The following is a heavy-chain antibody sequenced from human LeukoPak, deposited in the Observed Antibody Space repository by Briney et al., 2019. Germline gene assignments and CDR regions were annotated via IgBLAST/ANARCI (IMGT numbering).Heavy chain of an antibody. D-gene: IGHD6-19*01. J-gene: IGHJ4*02. CDR1: GDSISSYC. Sequence: SETLSLTCTVSGDSISSYCWSWIRQPAGKGLEWIGRISVSDGTNYTPSLKSRVTMSTDASKNQFSLKLSSVTAADTAVYYCARIRRNSNDWYADDKWGQGALVTVSS. CDR3: ARIRRNSNDWYADDK. V-gene: IGHV4-4*07. CDR2: ISVSDGT.